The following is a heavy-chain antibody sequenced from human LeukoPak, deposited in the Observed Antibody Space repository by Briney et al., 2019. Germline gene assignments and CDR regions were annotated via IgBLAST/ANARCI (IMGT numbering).Heavy chain of an antibody. CDR1: GFTFSSYG. Sequence: GGTLRLSCAASGFTFSSYGMSWVRQAPGKGLEWVSAISGSGGSTYYADSVKGRFTISRDNSKNTLYLQMNSLRAEDTAVYYCAKSPYDILTGYSYYFDYWGQGTLVTVSS. CDR2: ISGSGGST. CDR3: AKSPYDILTGYSYYFDY. J-gene: IGHJ4*02. V-gene: IGHV3-23*01. D-gene: IGHD3-9*01.